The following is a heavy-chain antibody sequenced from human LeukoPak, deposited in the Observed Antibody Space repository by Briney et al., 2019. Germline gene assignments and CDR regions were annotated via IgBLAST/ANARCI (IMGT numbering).Heavy chain of an antibody. CDR3: AKDRLGGNNYGHFDY. V-gene: IGHV3-23*01. Sequence: GGSLRLSRAASGFTFSSFAMNWVRLAPGKGLEWVSAIIASGGATYYADSVKGRFTISRDNSENTLYLRMNSLRAEDTAIYYCAKDRLGGNNYGHFDYWGQGTLVTVSS. CDR2: IIASGGAT. D-gene: IGHD5-18*01. CDR1: GFTFSSFA. J-gene: IGHJ4*02.